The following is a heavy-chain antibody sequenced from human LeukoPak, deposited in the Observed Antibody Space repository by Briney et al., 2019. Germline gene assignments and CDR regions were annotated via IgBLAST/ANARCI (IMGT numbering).Heavy chain of an antibody. D-gene: IGHD3-10*01. CDR1: GFTFSSYE. CDR2: ISSSGSTI. Sequence: GGSLRLSCAASGFTFSSYEMNWVRQAPGKGLEWVSYISSSGSTIYYADSVKGRFTISRDNAKNSLYLQMSSLRAEDTAVYYCARDRGDYYGSGSYDYWGQGTLVTVSS. CDR3: ARDRGDYYGSGSYDY. J-gene: IGHJ4*02. V-gene: IGHV3-48*03.